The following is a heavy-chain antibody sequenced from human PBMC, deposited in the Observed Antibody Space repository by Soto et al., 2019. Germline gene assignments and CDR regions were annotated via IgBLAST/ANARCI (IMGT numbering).Heavy chain of an antibody. Sequence: GGSLRLSCAVSGLTFSSYAMSWVRQGPGKGLEWVSTISGSGGSTYYADSVKGRFTISRDTSRDTLCLQMNNLRAEDTAVYYCAKGKAGSTLQPYYVDFWGQGTLVTV. CDR1: GLTFSSYA. D-gene: IGHD6-13*01. V-gene: IGHV3-23*01. J-gene: IGHJ4*02. CDR2: ISGSGGST. CDR3: AKGKAGSTLQPYYVDF.